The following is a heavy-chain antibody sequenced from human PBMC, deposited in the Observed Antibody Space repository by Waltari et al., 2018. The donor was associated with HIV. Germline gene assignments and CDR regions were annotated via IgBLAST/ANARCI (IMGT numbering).Heavy chain of an antibody. J-gene: IGHJ5*02. CDR2: ISGSGDNR. CDR3: TKDPVTAVGNINWFDP. V-gene: IGHV3-23*01. CDR1: GLSFSINA. D-gene: IGHD6-13*01. Sequence: EVQLLESGGGLVQPGGSLIPSCRASGLSFSINAMNWVRQAPGKGLEWVSGISGSGDNRYYADSVKGRFTISRDNSKNKVFLQMKSLRPEDTAFYYCTKDPVTAVGNINWFDPWGQGTLVTVSS.